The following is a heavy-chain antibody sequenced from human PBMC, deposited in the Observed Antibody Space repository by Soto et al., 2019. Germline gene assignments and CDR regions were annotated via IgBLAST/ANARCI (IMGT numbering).Heavy chain of an antibody. V-gene: IGHV1-69*02. J-gene: IGHJ3*02. CDR2: ILPMLDIT. Sequence: QVQLVQSGAEVKKPGSSVKVSCKASGGTFSTYTIIWVRQAPGQGLEWMGRILPMLDITNSAQRFQGRVTITADKSTSTAYLELSSLRSEATAVYYCTLGSWSAETFDIWGRGTMVTVSS. CDR1: GGTFSTYT. CDR3: TLGSWSAETFDI. D-gene: IGHD6-13*01.